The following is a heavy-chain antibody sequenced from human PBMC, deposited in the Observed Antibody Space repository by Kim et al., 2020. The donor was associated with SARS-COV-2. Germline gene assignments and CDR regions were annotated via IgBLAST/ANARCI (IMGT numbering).Heavy chain of an antibody. CDR2: ET. CDR3: ATTGYYFDY. V-gene: IGHV1-24*01. Sequence: ETIYALTFQGRVTMTEGTSTDTAYMELSSLRSEDTAVYYCATTGYYFDYWGQGTLVTVSS. J-gene: IGHJ4*02. D-gene: IGHD3-10*01.